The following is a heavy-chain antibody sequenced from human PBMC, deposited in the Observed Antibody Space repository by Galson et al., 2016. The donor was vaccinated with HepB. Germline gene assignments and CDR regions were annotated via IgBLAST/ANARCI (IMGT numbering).Heavy chain of an antibody. J-gene: IGHJ5*02. Sequence: SLRLSCAASGFTFSSYAMHWVRQAPGKGLECVAVISFDGGNTYYADSVKGRFTLSRDNSKNTVYLQMNSLRGEDTAVYYCARDAGLRYFDWLLYSWGQGTLVTVSS. D-gene: IGHD3-9*01. CDR2: ISFDGGNT. CDR1: GFTFSSYA. CDR3: ARDAGLRYFDWLLYS. V-gene: IGHV3-30-3*01.